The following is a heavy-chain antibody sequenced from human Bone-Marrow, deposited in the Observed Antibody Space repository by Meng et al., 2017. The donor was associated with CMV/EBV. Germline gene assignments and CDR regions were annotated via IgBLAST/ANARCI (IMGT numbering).Heavy chain of an antibody. CDR1: GFTFNSYW. V-gene: IGHV3-7*01. D-gene: IGHD3-10*01. J-gene: IGHJ5*02. CDR3: ATGSGDYGS. CDR2: IKQDGSEK. Sequence: GESLQISWAASGFTFNSYWMSWVRQAPGKGLEWVANIKQDGSEKYYVDSVKGRFTISRDNAKYSLHLQMNSLRVEDTAVYFCATGSGDYGSWGQGTLVTFSS.